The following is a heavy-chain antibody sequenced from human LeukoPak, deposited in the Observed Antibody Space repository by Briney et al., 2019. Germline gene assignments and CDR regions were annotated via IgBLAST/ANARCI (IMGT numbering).Heavy chain of an antibody. CDR3: VRDRWTGVFDY. D-gene: IGHD3-10*01. CDR2: ITSSGGSV. V-gene: IGHV3-21*06. Sequence: GGSLRLSCVASGFTFTSYTMNWVRQAPGRGLEWVSSITSSGGSVFYGDSVKGRFTISRDNAKNSLYLQMNSLRAEDTAVYYRVRDRWTGVFDYWGQGALVTVSS. J-gene: IGHJ4*02. CDR1: GFTFTSYT.